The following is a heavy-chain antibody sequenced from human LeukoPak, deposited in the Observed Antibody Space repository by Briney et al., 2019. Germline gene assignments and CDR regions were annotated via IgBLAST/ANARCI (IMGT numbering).Heavy chain of an antibody. CDR1: GFIFSNYW. V-gene: IGHV3-74*01. Sequence: GGSLRLSCAASGFIFSNYWMHWVRQAPGKGLVWVSRIKTDGSTITYADSVKGRFTISRDNAMNTLYLQMNSLGAEDTAVYYCARDRGYSGYDYVLGYWGQGTLVTVSS. J-gene: IGHJ4*02. CDR2: IKTDGSTI. CDR3: ARDRGYSGYDYVLGY. D-gene: IGHD5-12*01.